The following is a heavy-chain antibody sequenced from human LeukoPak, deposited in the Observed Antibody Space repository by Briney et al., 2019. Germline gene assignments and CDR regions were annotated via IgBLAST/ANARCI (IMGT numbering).Heavy chain of an antibody. V-gene: IGHV3-33*01. D-gene: IGHD5-18*01. Sequence: GGSLRLSCAASGFTFSSYGMHWVRQAPGKGLEWVAVIWYDGSNKYYADSVKGRFTISRDNSKNTLYLQMNSLRAEDTAVYYCARDPDSYGPDYWGQGTLVTVSS. CDR1: GFTFSSYG. CDR2: IWYDGSNK. CDR3: ARDPDSYGPDY. J-gene: IGHJ4*02.